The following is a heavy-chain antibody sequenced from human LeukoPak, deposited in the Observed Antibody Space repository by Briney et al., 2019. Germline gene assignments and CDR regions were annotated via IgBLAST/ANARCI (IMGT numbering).Heavy chain of an antibody. V-gene: IGHV4-59*01. CDR1: GGSISSYY. CDR2: IYYSGST. D-gene: IGHD3-10*01. CDR3: ARNYYTSVTYDYWYFDL. Sequence: SETLSLTCTVSGGSISSYYWSWIRQPPGKGLEWIGYIYYSGSTNYNPSLKSRVTISVDTSKNQFSLKLSSVTAADTAVYYCARNYYTSVTYDYWYFDLWGRGALVTVSS. J-gene: IGHJ2*01.